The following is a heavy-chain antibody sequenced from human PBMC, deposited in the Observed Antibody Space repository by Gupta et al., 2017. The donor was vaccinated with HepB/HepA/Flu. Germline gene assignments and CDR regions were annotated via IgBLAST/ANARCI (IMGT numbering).Heavy chain of an antibody. V-gene: IGHV1-2*04. Sequence: GQGLEWMGWINPNSGGTNYAQKFQGWVTMTRDTSISTAYMELSRLRSDDTAVYYCARAIVGATRNSAFDYWGQGTLVTVSS. CDR2: INPNSGGT. CDR3: ARAIVGATRNSAFDY. D-gene: IGHD1-26*01. J-gene: IGHJ4*02.